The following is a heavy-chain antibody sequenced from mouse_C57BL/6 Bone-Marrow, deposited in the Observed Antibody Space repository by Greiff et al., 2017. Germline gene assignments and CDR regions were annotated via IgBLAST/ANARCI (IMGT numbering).Heavy chain of an antibody. D-gene: IGHD1-1*01. CDR2: IFPGNSDT. CDR1: GYTFTSYW. Sequence: EVQLKESGTVLARPGASVKMSCKTSGYTFTSYWMHWVKQRPGQGLEWIGAIFPGNSDTSYNQKFKGKAKLTAVTSASTAYMELSSLTNEDSAVYYCTRITTVVATDYFDYWGQGTTLTVSS. CDR3: TRITTVVATDYFDY. V-gene: IGHV1-5*01. J-gene: IGHJ2*01.